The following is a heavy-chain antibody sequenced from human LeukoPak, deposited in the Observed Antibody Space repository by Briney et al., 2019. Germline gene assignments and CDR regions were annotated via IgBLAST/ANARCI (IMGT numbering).Heavy chain of an antibody. CDR2: INHSGST. V-gene: IGHV4-34*01. J-gene: IGHJ4*02. CDR3: ARGGVRGVTTTVMNY. D-gene: IGHD4-11*01. Sequence: ETLSLTCAVYGGSFSGYYWSWIRQPPGKGLEWIGEINHSGSTNYNPSLKSRVTISVDTSKNQFSLKLSSVTAADTAVYYCARGGVRGVTTTVMNYWGQGTLVTVSS. CDR1: GGSFSGYY.